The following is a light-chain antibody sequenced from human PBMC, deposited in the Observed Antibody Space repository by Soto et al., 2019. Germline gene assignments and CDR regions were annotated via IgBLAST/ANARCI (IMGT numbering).Light chain of an antibody. Sequence: DIQVTQSPSSLSASVGDIVTITCVSSQSISSYLNWYQQKPGKAPKLLIYAASSLQSGVPSRFSGSGSGTDFTLTISSLQPEDFATYYCQQSYSTPITFGQGTRLEI. V-gene: IGKV1-39*01. CDR1: QSISSY. J-gene: IGKJ5*01. CDR3: QQSYSTPIT. CDR2: AAS.